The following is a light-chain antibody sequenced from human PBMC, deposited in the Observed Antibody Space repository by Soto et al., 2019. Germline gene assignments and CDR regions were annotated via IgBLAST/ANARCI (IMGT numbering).Light chain of an antibody. CDR1: QSISSY. J-gene: IGKJ5*01. CDR3: QQLNSYPIT. V-gene: IGKV1-9*01. Sequence: DIQMTQSPSSLSGSVGDRVTITCRASQSISSYLNWYQQKPGKAPKLLIYAASTLQSGVPSRFSGSGSGTEFTLTISSLQPEDFATYYCQQLNSYPITFGQGTRLEIK. CDR2: AAS.